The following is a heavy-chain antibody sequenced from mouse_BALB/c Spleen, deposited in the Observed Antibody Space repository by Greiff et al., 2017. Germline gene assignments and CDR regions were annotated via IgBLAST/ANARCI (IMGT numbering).Heavy chain of an antibody. Sequence: EVKLMESGGGLVKPGGSLKLSCAASGFTFSDYYMYWVRQTPEKRLEWVATISDGGSYTYYPDSVKGRFTISRDNAKNNLYLQMSSLKSEDTAMYYCARERAITTVNWYFDVWGAGTTVTVSS. CDR1: GFTFSDYY. D-gene: IGHD2-4*01. J-gene: IGHJ1*01. CDR3: ARERAITTVNWYFDV. V-gene: IGHV5-4*02. CDR2: ISDGGSYT.